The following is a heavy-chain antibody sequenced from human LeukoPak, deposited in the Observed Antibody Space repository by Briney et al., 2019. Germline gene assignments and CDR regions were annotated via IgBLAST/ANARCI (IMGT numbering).Heavy chain of an antibody. Sequence: GGSLKLSCEASGFTFSGSAMHWVRQASGKGLEWVGRIRSKANSYATAYAASVKGRFTISRDDSKNTAYLQMNSLKTEDTAVYYCTRLSPRYSYGGSGDYWGQGTLVTVSS. D-gene: IGHD5-18*01. CDR3: TRLSPRYSYGGSGDY. CDR1: GFTFSGSA. V-gene: IGHV3-73*01. CDR2: IRSKANSYAT. J-gene: IGHJ4*02.